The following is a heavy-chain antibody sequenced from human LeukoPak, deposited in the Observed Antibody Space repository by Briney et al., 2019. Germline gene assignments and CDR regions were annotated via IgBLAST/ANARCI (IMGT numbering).Heavy chain of an antibody. CDR2: IYYTGST. Sequence: PSETLSLTCTVSGGSISYYYWSWIRQPPGKGLEWIGHIYYTGSTNYNPSLKSRVTIAVDTSKNQFSLKLRSVTAADTAVYYCASGRPYSLVDYWGQGTLVTVSS. CDR1: GGSISYYY. CDR3: ASGRPYSLVDY. J-gene: IGHJ4*02. V-gene: IGHV4-59*08. D-gene: IGHD1-1*01.